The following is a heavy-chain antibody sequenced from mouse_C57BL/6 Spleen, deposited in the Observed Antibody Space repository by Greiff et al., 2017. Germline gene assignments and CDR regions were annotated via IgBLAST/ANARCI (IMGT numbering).Heavy chain of an antibody. CDR1: GYAFSSYW. J-gene: IGHJ4*01. D-gene: IGHD2-1*01. CDR2: IYPGDGDT. CDR3: ARRGGNYEGRYYAMDY. Sequence: QVQLQQSGAELVKPGASVKISCKASGYAFSSYWMNWVKQRPGKGLEWIGQIYPGDGDTNYNGKFKGKATLTADKSSSTAYMQLSSLTSEDSAVYFCARRGGNYEGRYYAMDYWGQGTSVTVSS. V-gene: IGHV1-80*01.